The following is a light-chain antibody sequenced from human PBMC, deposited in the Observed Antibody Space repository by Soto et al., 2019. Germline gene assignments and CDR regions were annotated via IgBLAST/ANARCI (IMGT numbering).Light chain of an antibody. CDR3: QQYGSSGT. CDR2: GAS. J-gene: IGKJ1*01. CDR1: QSVSNNY. V-gene: IGKV3-20*01. Sequence: IALLQSPGTLSLSPGERATLSCRASQSVSNNYLAWYQQKPGQAPRLLIYGASNRATGIPDRFSGSGSGTDFTLTISRLEPEDFAVYYCQQYGSSGTFGQGTKVDIK.